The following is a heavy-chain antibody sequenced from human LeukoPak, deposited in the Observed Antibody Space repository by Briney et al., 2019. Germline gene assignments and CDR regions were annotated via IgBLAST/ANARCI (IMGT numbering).Heavy chain of an antibody. CDR2: IKQGGSEK. D-gene: IGHD4-11*01. J-gene: IGHJ6*03. CDR1: GFTFSSYW. V-gene: IGHV3-7*01. Sequence: GGSLRLSCAASGFTFSSYWMNWVRQAPGKGLEWVANIKQGGSEKYYVDSVKGRFTISRDNAKKSLYLQLNSLRAEDTAVYFCACSNANYYYYYYMDVWGKGTTVTVSS. CDR3: ACSNANYYYYYYMDV.